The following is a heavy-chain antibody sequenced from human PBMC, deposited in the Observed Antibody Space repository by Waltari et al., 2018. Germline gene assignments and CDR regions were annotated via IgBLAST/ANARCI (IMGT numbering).Heavy chain of an antibody. CDR3: ARAGGYGYYYYMDV. Sequence: QVQLQESGPGLVKPSETLSLTCTVSGYSISSGYSWGWTRQPPGKGLEWIGSIYHSGSTYYNPSLKSRVTIAVDTSKNQFSLKLSSVTAADTAVYYCARAGGYGYYYYMDVWGKGTTVTVSS. D-gene: IGHD5-12*01. V-gene: IGHV4-38-2*02. CDR2: IYHSGST. J-gene: IGHJ6*03. CDR1: GYSISSGYS.